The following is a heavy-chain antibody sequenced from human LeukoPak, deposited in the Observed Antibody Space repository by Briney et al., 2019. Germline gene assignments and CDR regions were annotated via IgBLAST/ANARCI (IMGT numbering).Heavy chain of an antibody. D-gene: IGHD3-10*01. CDR2: MRPNTGDT. CDR3: ARSSGRASAGRLAFDI. V-gene: IGHV1-8*01. Sequence: ASVKVSCKASGYTFTNYDFNWVRQAPGQGLEWLGWMRPNTGDTHSALKFQGRVTMTRDTSITTAYMELSSLASDDTAVYYCARSSGRASAGRLAFDIWGQGTMVTVSS. J-gene: IGHJ3*02. CDR1: GYTFTNYD.